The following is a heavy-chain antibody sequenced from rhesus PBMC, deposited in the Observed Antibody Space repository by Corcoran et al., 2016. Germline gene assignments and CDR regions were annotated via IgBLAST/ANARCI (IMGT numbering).Heavy chain of an antibody. V-gene: IGHV4-81*01. D-gene: IGHD1-44*01. CDR3: AIWGPGNFDY. Sequence: QVQLQESGPGLVKPSETLSLTCPVSGGSISGYYWSWIRQPPGKGLEWIGTIGGNRAATNYTPSLKSRVTISKDTSKHQFSLTLSSVTAADTAVYYCAIWGPGNFDYWGPGVLVTVSS. CDR1: GGSISGYY. J-gene: IGHJ4*01. CDR2: IGGNRAAT.